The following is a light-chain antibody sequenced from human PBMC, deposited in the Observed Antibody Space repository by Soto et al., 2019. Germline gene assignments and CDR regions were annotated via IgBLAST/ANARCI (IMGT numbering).Light chain of an antibody. CDR2: DVG. CDR1: SSDVGGYNY. V-gene: IGLV2-14*01. Sequence: QSALTQPASVSGSPGQSITISCTGTSSDVGGYNYVSWYQQHPGKAPKLMIYDVGNRPSGVSDRFSGSKSGNTASLTISGLQAEDEADYYCTSYTSGSTHVVFGGGTQLTVL. J-gene: IGLJ2*01. CDR3: TSYTSGSTHVV.